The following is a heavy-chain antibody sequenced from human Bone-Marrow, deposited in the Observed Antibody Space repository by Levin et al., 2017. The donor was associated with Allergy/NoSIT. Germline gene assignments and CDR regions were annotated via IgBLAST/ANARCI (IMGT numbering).Heavy chain of an antibody. Sequence: PGESLKISCVASGFSLSRFYINWVRQAPGKGLEWVSVFEADGTTYFADSVKGRFAVSRDSSKNTMYLQLNNVTGDDTAIYYCARGNIAVAGDAFDIWGQGTAVTVSS. J-gene: IGHJ3*02. CDR2: FEADGTT. V-gene: IGHV3-53*01. CDR1: GFSLSRFY. CDR3: ARGNIAVAGDAFDI. D-gene: IGHD6-19*01.